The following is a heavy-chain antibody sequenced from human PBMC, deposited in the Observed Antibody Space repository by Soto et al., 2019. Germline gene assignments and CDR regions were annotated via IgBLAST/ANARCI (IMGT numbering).Heavy chain of an antibody. Sequence: GGSLRLSCVASGFSLSSYPMTWVRQAPGKGLEWVSAISGSGTNTYYAESVKGRFTISRDSSQNTLYLQMNSLRAEDTAVYYCAKEKPTPTCVDSWGQGTLVTVS. CDR1: GFSLSSYP. CDR3: AKEKPTPTCVDS. CDR2: ISGSGTNT. J-gene: IGHJ4*02. V-gene: IGHV3-23*01.